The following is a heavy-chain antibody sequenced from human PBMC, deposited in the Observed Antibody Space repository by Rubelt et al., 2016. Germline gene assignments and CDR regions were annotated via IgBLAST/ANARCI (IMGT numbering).Heavy chain of an antibody. D-gene: IGHD7-27*01. CDR2: IYSGGST. CDR3: ARNWGFDY. CDR1: GFTVSSNY. V-gene: IGHV3-66*01. Sequence: VQLVESGGGLVQPGGSLRLSCAASGFTVSSNYMSWVRQAPGKGLEWVSVIYSGGSTYYADSVKGRLTISRGNGKSTLYLQMNSVRAEDTAVYYCARNWGFDYWGQGTLVTVSS. J-gene: IGHJ4*02.